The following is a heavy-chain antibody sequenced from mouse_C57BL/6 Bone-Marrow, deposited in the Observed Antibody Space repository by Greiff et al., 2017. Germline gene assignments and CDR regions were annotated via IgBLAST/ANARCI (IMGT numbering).Heavy chain of an antibody. V-gene: IGHV8-8*01. D-gene: IGHD2-4*01. CDR1: GFSLSTFGMG. Sequence: ESGPGILQPSQTLSLTCSFSGFSLSTFGMGVGWIRQPSGKGLEWLAHSWWDDDKYYNPALKSQLTISKDTSKKQVLLKIAHVDTADTTTYYCARIKKDYDHFGLWGQGTSLTVSS. CDR3: ARIKKDYDHFGL. J-gene: IGHJ2*02. CDR2: SWWDDDK.